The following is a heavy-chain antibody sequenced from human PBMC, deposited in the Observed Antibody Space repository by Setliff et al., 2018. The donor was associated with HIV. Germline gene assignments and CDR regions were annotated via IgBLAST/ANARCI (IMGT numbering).Heavy chain of an antibody. CDR1: GFTFDISD. V-gene: IGHV3-23*01. Sequence: LRLSCATSGFTFDISDMSWVRQAPGKGLEWVSSISSGGIIKKYSGSVKGRFTISRDNAKNTVYLQMNSLRVDDTSIYYCVRRGKEEISFAHSFDPWGQGTLVTVSS. CDR2: ISSGGIIK. J-gene: IGHJ5*02. CDR3: VRRGKEEISFAHSFDP. D-gene: IGHD3-16*01.